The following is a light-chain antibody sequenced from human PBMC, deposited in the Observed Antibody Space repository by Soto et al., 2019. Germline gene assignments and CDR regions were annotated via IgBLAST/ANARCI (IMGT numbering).Light chain of an antibody. CDR2: DTS. J-gene: IGLJ3*02. CDR1: TGAVTSGHD. CDR3: LLTYRGPWV. Sequence: QAVVTQEPSLTVSPGGTVTLTCASSTGAVTSGHDPYWLQQQPGQAPRILIYDTSNKHSWTPARFSGSLLGGQAALTLSGAQPEDEAEYYCLLTYRGPWVFGGGTKVTVL. V-gene: IGLV7-46*01.